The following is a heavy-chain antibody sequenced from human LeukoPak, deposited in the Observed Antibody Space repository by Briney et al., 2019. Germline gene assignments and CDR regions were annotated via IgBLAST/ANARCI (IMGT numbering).Heavy chain of an antibody. Sequence: SETLSLTYTVSSHSMSTVDYSWSWIRQPPGKGLEWIGYINNRGTSHNPSLKSRVATSVDTSKNQFSLKLTSVTAADTAVYYCAAGGHYYDSSRYYYFQDWGQGSLVTVSS. CDR1: SHSMSTVDYS. D-gene: IGHD3-22*01. J-gene: IGHJ4*02. V-gene: IGHV4-30-4*01. CDR2: INNRGT. CDR3: AAGGHYYDSSRYYYFQD.